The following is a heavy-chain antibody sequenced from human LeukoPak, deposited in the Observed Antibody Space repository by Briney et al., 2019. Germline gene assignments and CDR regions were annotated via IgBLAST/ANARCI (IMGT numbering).Heavy chain of an antibody. J-gene: IGHJ4*02. CDR2: IRYDGSNK. D-gene: IGHD2-2*01. Sequence: GGSLRLSRAASGFTFSSYGMHWVRQAPGKGLEWVAFIRYDGSNKYYADSVKGRFTISRDNSKNTLYLQMNSLRAEDTAVYYCAKDLDKRGSIVVVPAAPFDYWGQGTLVTVSS. CDR1: GFTFSSYG. V-gene: IGHV3-30*02. CDR3: AKDLDKRGSIVVVPAAPFDY.